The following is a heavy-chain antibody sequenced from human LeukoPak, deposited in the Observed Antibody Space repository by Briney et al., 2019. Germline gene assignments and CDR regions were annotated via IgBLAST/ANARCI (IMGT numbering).Heavy chain of an antibody. CDR1: GYTFTGYY. J-gene: IGHJ6*02. D-gene: IGHD3-16*01. CDR2: TNPNSGGP. CDR3: ATERLPSYCCYGMAV. V-gene: IGHV1-2*02. Sequence: ASVTVSCTASGYTFTGYYLHWVRQARGQGHEGMGWTNPNSGGPTQAQKLQGRVNMTRDTSISPAYMEPSRLRSVDPAEYDCATERLPSYCCYGMAVWGQGTTDTVSS.